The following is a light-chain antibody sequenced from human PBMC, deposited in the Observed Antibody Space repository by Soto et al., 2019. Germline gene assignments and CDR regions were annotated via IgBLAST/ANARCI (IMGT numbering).Light chain of an antibody. J-gene: IGKJ3*01. V-gene: IGKV1-39*01. CDR2: AAS. CDR3: QQSYSGFT. Sequence: DIQMTQSPSSLSASVGDRVTITCRASQSISSYLNWYQQKPGKAPKLLIYAASSLQSGFPSRFSGSGSGTDFTLTISSLQPENFATYYCQQSYSGFTCGPGTKVDIK. CDR1: QSISSY.